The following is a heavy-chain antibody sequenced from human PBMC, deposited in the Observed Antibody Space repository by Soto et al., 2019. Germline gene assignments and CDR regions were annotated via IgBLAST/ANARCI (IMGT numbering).Heavy chain of an antibody. CDR2: ISSSRSTI. J-gene: IGHJ5*02. V-gene: IGHV3-48*02. CDR1: GFTFSSYS. Sequence: GGSLRLSCAASGFTFSSYSMNWVRQAPGKGLEWVSYISSSRSTIYYADSVKGRFTISRDNAKNSLYLQMNSLRDEDTAVYYCARGKRIAVAGTIWFDPWGQGTLVTVSS. D-gene: IGHD6-19*01. CDR3: ARGKRIAVAGTIWFDP.